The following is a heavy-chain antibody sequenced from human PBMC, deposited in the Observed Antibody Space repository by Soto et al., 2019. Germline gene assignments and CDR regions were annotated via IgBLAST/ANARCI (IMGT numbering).Heavy chain of an antibody. D-gene: IGHD3-10*01. CDR1: GFTFSSYG. CDR3: ARDGADYYGSGSFYGMDV. V-gene: IGHV3-33*01. J-gene: IGHJ6*02. Sequence: GGSLRLSCAASGFTFSSYGMHWVRQAPGKGLEWVAVIWYDGSNKYYADSVKGRFTISRDNSKNTLYLQMNSLRAEDTAVYYCARDGADYYGSGSFYGMDVWGQGTTVTVSS. CDR2: IWYDGSNK.